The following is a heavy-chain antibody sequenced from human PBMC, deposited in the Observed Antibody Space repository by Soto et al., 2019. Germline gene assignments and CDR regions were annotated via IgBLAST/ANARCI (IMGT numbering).Heavy chain of an antibody. Sequence: QVQLVESGGGVVQPGRSLRLSCAASGFTFSSYGMHWVRQAPGKGLEWVAVISYDGSNKYYADSVKGRFTISRDNSKNTLYLQMNSLRAEDTAVYYCAKDGGPIFGVVIGNYYGMDVLGQGTTVTVSS. CDR1: GFTFSSYG. J-gene: IGHJ6*02. CDR3: AKDGGPIFGVVIGNYYGMDV. D-gene: IGHD3-3*01. V-gene: IGHV3-30*18. CDR2: ISYDGSNK.